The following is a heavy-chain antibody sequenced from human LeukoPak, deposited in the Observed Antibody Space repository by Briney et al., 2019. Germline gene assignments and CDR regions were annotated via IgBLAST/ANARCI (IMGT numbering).Heavy chain of an antibody. D-gene: IGHD6-19*01. CDR3: AREEDSSGWYY. J-gene: IGHJ4*02. CDR2: INHSGST. V-gene: IGHV4-34*01. Sequence: PSETLSLTCAVYGGSFSGYYWSWIRQPPGKGLEWIGEINHSGSTNYNPSLKSRVTISVDTSKNQFSLKLSSVTAADTAVYYCAREEDSSGWYYWGQGTLVTVSS. CDR1: GGSFSGYY.